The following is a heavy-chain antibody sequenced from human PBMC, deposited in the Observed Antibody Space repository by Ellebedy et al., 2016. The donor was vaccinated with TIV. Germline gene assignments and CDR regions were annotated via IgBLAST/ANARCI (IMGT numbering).Heavy chain of an antibody. CDR2: IYYNGST. Sequence: MPSETLSLTCTVSGDSISSYYWSWIRQPPGKGLEWIGYIYYNGSTSYNPSLKSPVTISVDTSKNQFSLKLSSVTAADTAVYYCARRTYSSSWHNWFDPWGQGTLVTVSS. J-gene: IGHJ5*02. CDR1: GDSISSYY. D-gene: IGHD6-13*01. V-gene: IGHV4-59*01. CDR3: ARRTYSSSWHNWFDP.